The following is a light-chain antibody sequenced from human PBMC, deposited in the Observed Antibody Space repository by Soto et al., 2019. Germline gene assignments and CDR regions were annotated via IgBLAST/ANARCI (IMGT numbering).Light chain of an antibody. CDR2: EVF. CDR1: QSLLHRDGKTS. V-gene: IGKV2D-29*01. CDR3: MQSIQVPYT. J-gene: IGKJ2*01. Sequence: DIVMTQIPLSLSVTPGQPASISCKSSQSLLHRDGKTSLSWYLQKAGRPPHLLIYEVFKRFSGVSDRFSGAGSGTDFTLKISRVEAEDVGVYFCMQSIQVPYTFGQGTKLEIK.